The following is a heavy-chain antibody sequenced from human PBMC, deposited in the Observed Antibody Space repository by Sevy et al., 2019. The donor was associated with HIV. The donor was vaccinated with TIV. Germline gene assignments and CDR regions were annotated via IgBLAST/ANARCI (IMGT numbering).Heavy chain of an antibody. CDR3: ARDLPPAATTVAHFDY. CDR1: GFTFSNYW. Sequence: GGCLRLSCAASGFTFSNYWMNWVRQAPGKGLEWVANIKQGGNEKYYVDSVKGRFTLSRDNAKNSVSLQMNSLRAEDTAVYYCARDLPPAATTVAHFDYWGRGTLVTVSS. V-gene: IGHV3-7*01. CDR2: IKQGGNEK. D-gene: IGHD4-17*01. J-gene: IGHJ4*02.